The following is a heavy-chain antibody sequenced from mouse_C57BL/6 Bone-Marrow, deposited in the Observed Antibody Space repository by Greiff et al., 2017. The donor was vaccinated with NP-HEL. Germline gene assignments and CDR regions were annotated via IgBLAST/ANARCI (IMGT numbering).Heavy chain of an antibody. CDR3: ARNRTYWYFDV. CDR1: GFTFSSYG. Sequence: EVKLMESGGDLVKPGGSLKLSCAASGFTFSSYGMSWVRQTPDKRLEWVATISSGGSYTYYPDSVKGRFTISRDNAKNTLYLQMSSLKYEDTAMYYCARNRTYWYFDVWGTGTTVTVSS. J-gene: IGHJ1*03. CDR2: ISSGGSYT. V-gene: IGHV5-6*01.